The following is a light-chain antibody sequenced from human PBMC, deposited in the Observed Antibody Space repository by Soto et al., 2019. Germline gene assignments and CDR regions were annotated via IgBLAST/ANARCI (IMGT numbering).Light chain of an antibody. Sequence: EIVLTQSPGTLSLSPGDRATLTCRASQSVTSDYLAWYQQKPGQAPRLLIYGASIRATGVPARFSGSGSGTDFTLTISRLEPEDFAVYYCQQCGSSPWTFGQGTKVDIK. J-gene: IGKJ1*01. CDR3: QQCGSSPWT. CDR2: GAS. V-gene: IGKV3-20*01. CDR1: QSVTSDY.